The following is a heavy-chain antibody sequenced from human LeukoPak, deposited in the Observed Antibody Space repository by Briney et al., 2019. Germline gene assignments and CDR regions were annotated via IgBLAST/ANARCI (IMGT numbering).Heavy chain of an antibody. V-gene: IGHV3-23*01. CDR3: AKWSSYYDDSSGYYFDY. D-gene: IGHD3-22*01. J-gene: IGHJ4*02. Sequence: GGSLRLSCAASGFTFSSYAMSWVRQAPGKGLEWVSAISGSGGSTYYADSVKGRFTISRDNSKNTLYLQMNSLRAEDTAVYYCAKWSSYYDDSSGYYFDYWGQGTLVTVSS. CDR2: ISGSGGST. CDR1: GFTFSSYA.